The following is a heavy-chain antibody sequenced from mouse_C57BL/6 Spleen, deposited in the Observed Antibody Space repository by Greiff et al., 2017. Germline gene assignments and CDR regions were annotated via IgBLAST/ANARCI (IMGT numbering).Heavy chain of an antibody. D-gene: IGHD1-1*01. V-gene: IGHV1-80*01. CDR3: AREGDYGSSDVGRYCGV. CDR1: GYAFSSYW. J-gene: IGHJ1*03. Sequence: VQLQQSGAELVKPGASVKISCKASGYAFSSYWMNWVKQRPGKGLEWIGQIYPGDGDTNYNGKFKGKATLTADKSSSTAYMQLSSLTSEDSAVFFCAREGDYGSSDVGRYCGVWGTGTTVTVSS. CDR2: IYPGDGDT.